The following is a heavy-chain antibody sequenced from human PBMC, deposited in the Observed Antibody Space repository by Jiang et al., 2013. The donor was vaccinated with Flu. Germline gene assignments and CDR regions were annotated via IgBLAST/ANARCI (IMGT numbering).Heavy chain of an antibody. CDR2: IYYQGNT. CDR3: ARFSSGPAVFDP. CDR1: GGSITGYY. V-gene: IGHV4-59*01. D-gene: IGHD3-22*01. J-gene: IGHJ5*02. Sequence: LLKPSETLSLTCSVSGGSITGYYWSWIRQPPGKGLEWIGYIYYQGNTNYNPSLGSRVTLSVDTSENQFSLKLNSVTAADAAVYYCARFSSGPAVFDPWGQGTLVAVSS.